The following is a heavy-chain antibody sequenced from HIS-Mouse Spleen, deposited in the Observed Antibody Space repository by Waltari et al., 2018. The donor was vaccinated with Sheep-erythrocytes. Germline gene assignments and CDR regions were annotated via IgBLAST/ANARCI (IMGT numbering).Heavy chain of an antibody. Sequence: QVQLQQWGAGLLKPSETLSLTCAVYGGSFSGYYWSWIRQPPGKGLEWIGEIHHSGSSNYNPSLKSGVTISVDTSKNQFSLKLSSVTAADTAVYYCARALSIAARPNWFDPWGQGTLVTVSS. J-gene: IGHJ5*02. CDR1: GGSFSGYY. D-gene: IGHD6-6*01. V-gene: IGHV4-34*01. CDR3: ARALSIAARPNWFDP. CDR2: IHHSGSS.